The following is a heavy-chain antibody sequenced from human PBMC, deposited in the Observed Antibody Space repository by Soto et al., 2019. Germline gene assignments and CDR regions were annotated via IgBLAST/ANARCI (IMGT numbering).Heavy chain of an antibody. J-gene: IGHJ6*02. Sequence: PSETPSLTCSVSGGYISSSSYYWGCIRQPPGKGLELIGSIYYSGSTYYNPSLKSRVTISVDTSKNQVSLKLSSVTAADTAVYYCARQGGDILTGHEGYYYGMDVWGQGTTVTVS. CDR3: ARQGGDILTGHEGYYYGMDV. CDR2: IYYSGST. V-gene: IGHV4-39*01. CDR1: GGYISSSSYY. D-gene: IGHD3-9*01.